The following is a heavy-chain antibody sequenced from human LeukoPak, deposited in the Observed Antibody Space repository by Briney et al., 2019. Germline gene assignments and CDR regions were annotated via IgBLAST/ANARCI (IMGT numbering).Heavy chain of an antibody. CDR1: GYAFSAYY. J-gene: IGHJ4*02. D-gene: IGHD1-7*01. Sequence: ASVKVSCTTSGYAFSAYYINWVRQAPGQGLEWMGRINPNSGDTNFAQKFQGRVTMTRDKSINTAYMGLTRLSSDDRAVYYCARGAGVTGTNWVRLDHFDFWGQGTLITVSS. V-gene: IGHV1-2*06. CDR3: ARGAGVTGTNWVRLDHFDF. CDR2: INPNSGDT.